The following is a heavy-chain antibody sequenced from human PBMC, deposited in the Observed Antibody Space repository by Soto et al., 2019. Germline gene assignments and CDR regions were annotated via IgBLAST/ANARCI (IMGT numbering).Heavy chain of an antibody. CDR1: GFTVSSNY. Sequence: EVQLVESGGGLVQPGGSLRLSCAASGFTVSSNYMSWVRQAPGKGLEWVSVIYSGGSTYYPDSVKGRFTISRDNSKNTLYLQMNSLRAEDTAVYYCARAIAAAGNNWFDPWGQGTLVTVSS. J-gene: IGHJ5*02. D-gene: IGHD6-13*01. CDR2: IYSGGST. V-gene: IGHV3-66*01. CDR3: ARAIAAAGNNWFDP.